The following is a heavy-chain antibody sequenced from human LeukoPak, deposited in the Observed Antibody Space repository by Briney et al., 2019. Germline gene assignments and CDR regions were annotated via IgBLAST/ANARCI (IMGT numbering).Heavy chain of an antibody. J-gene: IGHJ5*02. D-gene: IGHD4-17*01. CDR1: GGSISTYY. Sequence: PSETLSLTCTVSGGSISTYYWSWIRQPAGKGLEWIGRIYTSGSTNYNPSLKSRVTMSVDTSKNQFSLKLTSVTAADTAVYYCARAGDYGDYVGWFDPWGQGTLVTVSS. CDR3: ARAGDYGDYVGWFDP. CDR2: IYTSGST. V-gene: IGHV4-4*07.